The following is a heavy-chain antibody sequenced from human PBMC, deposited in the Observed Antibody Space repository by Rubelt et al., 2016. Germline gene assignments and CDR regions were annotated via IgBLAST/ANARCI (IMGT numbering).Heavy chain of an antibody. D-gene: IGHD1-26*01. J-gene: IGHJ3*02. CDR1: GGSISSSSYY. V-gene: IGHV4-39*01. CDR2: IYYSGST. CDR3: ARPGATFAFDI. Sequence: QLQLQESGPGLVKPSETLSLTCTVSGGSISSSSYYWGWIRQPPGKGLEWIGSIYYSGSTYYNPSLMSRVTISVDTSKNQFSLKLSSVTAADTAVYYCARPGATFAFDIWAKGQWSPSLQ.